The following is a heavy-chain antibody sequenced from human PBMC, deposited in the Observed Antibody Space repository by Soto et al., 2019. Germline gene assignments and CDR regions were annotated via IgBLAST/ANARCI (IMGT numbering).Heavy chain of an antibody. CDR2: ISGSGGST. CDR1: GFTFSSYA. D-gene: IGHD6-6*01. Sequence: PGGSLRLSFAASGFTFSSYAMSWVRQAPGKGLEWVSAISGSGGSTYYADSVKGRFTISRDNSKNTLYLQMNSLRAEDTAVYYCAARAARRREDGARFDYWGQGTLVTVSS. V-gene: IGHV3-23*01. J-gene: IGHJ4*02. CDR3: AARAARRREDGARFDY.